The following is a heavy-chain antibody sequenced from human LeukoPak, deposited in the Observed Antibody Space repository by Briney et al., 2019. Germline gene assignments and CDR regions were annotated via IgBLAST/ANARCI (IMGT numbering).Heavy chain of an antibody. CDR2: ISSTGGTA. V-gene: IGHV3-23*01. CDR3: AKNGDRGAYCSGGSCYPYYYYNMDV. Sequence: GSLRLSCAASGFTFSSFGMSWVRQAPGKGLEWVSAISSTGGTAYYADSVKGRFTISRDNSKNTLYLQMNSLRAEDTAIYYCAKNGDRGAYCSGGSCYPYYYYNMDVWGKGTTVTISS. J-gene: IGHJ6*03. CDR1: GFTFSSFG. D-gene: IGHD2-15*01.